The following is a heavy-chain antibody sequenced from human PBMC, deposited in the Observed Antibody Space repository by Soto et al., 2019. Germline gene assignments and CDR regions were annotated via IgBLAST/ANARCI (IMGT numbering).Heavy chain of an antibody. J-gene: IGHJ6*02. D-gene: IGHD1-1*01. CDR1: GYNGTSFG. V-gene: IGHV1-3*01. Sequence: WNAFGYNGTSFGVHRMRQTTGQRLEWMGWINAGNGNTKYSQKFQGRVTITRDTSASTAYMELSSLRSEDTAVYYCARDREERISYYYYGMDVWGQGTTVTVSS. CDR3: ARDREERISYYYYGMDV. CDR2: INAGNGNT.